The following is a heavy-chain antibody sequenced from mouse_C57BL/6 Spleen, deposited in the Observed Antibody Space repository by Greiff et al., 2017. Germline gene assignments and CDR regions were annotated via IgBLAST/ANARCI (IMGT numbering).Heavy chain of an antibody. CDR2: IWTGVGT. CDR3: AREGYGYDGRPMDY. J-gene: IGHJ4*01. V-gene: IGHV2-9-1*01. Sequence: VHLVESGPGLVAPSQSLSITCTVSGFSLTSYAISWVRQPPGKGLEWLGVIWTGVGTNYNSALKSRLSISKDNSKSQVFLKMNSLQTDDTARYYCAREGYGYDGRPMDYWGQGTSVTVSS. D-gene: IGHD2-2*01. CDR1: GFSLTSYA.